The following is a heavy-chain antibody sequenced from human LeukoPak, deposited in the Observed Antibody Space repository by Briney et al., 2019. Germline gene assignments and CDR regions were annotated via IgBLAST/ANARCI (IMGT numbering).Heavy chain of an antibody. J-gene: IGHJ3*02. Sequence: SGGSLRLSCAASGFTFSSYEMNWVRQAPGKGLEWVSYISSSGSTIYYADSVKGRFTISRDDAKNSLYLQMNSLRAEDTAVYYCARVGERDAFDIWGQGTMVTVSS. CDR2: ISSSGSTI. V-gene: IGHV3-48*03. D-gene: IGHD4-17*01. CDR3: ARVGERDAFDI. CDR1: GFTFSSYE.